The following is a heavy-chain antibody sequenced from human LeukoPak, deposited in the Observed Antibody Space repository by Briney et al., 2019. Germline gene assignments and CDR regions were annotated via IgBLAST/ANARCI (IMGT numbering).Heavy chain of an antibody. Sequence: GGSLRLSCAASRFSFRSYDMHWVRQAPGKGLEWLAVSSYDEGHTYYTDSVKGRFTISRDNSKNTLYLQMNSLRAEDTAVYYCAKEYYDYVWGSYRFNAPHEYWGQGILVTVSS. CDR2: SSYDEGHT. CDR3: AKEYYDYVWGSYRFNAPHEY. CDR1: RFSFRSYD. D-gene: IGHD3-16*02. J-gene: IGHJ4*02. V-gene: IGHV3-30*18.